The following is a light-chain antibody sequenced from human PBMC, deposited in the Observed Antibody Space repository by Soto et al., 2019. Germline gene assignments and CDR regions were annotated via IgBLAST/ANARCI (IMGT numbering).Light chain of an antibody. CDR2: EVS. J-gene: IGLJ1*01. Sequence: LTQPASVSGSPGQSITISCTGTSSDVGGYNYVSWYQHHPGKAPKLMIYEVSNRPSGVSNRFSGSKSANTASLTISGLQAEDEADYYCTSYTSTSTPYVFGAGTKVTVL. V-gene: IGLV2-14*01. CDR1: SSDVGGYNY. CDR3: TSYTSTSTPYV.